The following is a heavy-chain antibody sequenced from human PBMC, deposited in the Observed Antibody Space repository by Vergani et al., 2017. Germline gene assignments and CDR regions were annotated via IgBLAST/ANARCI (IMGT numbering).Heavy chain of an antibody. CDR1: GFTFSSYW. CDR3: VKDNDYDADGPFDL. V-gene: IGHV3-7*03. D-gene: IGHD3-16*01. CDR2: IKQDGSEK. Sequence: VQLVESGGGLVQPGGSLRLSCAASGFTFSSYWMSWVRQAPGKGLEWVANIKQDGSEKYYVDSVKGRFTISRDNAKKAVFLQMNNLRHEDTALYFCVKDNDYDADGPFDLWGRGTLVTVSS. J-gene: IGHJ2*01.